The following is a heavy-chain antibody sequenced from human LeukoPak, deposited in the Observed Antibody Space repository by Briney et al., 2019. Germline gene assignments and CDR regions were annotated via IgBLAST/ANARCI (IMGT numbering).Heavy chain of an antibody. CDR3: ARDIAPAFYRGYYFDY. J-gene: IGHJ4*02. CDR2: IKQDGSEK. D-gene: IGHD3-10*01. V-gene: IGHV3-7*01. Sequence: QAGGSLRLSCAASGFTFSSYWMSWVRQAPGKGLEWVANIKQDGSEKYYVDSVKGRFTISRDNAKNSLYLQMNSLRAEDTAVYYCARDIAPAFYRGYYFDYWGQGTLVTVSS. CDR1: GFTFSSYW.